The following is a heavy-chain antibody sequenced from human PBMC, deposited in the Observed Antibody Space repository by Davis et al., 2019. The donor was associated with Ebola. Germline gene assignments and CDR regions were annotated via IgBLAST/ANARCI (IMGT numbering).Heavy chain of an antibody. J-gene: IGHJ6*03. V-gene: IGHV3-23*01. CDR3: AKEWGGYCSSTSCYGVYYYYMDV. Sequence: GESLKISCAASGFTFSSYAMSWVRQAPGKGLEWVSAISGSGGSTYYADSVKGRFTISRDNSKNTLYLQMNSLRAEDTAVYYCAKEWGGYCSSTSCYGVYYYYMDVWGKGTTVTVSS. D-gene: IGHD2-2*03. CDR1: GFTFSSYA. CDR2: ISGSGGST.